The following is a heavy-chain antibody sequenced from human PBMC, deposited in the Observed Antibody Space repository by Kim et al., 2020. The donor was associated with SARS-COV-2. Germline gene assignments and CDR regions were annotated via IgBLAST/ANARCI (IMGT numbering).Heavy chain of an antibody. J-gene: IGHJ4*02. D-gene: IGHD5-18*01. CDR3: ARHVADTAMAPYFDY. Sequence: PSFQGQVTISADKSISTAYLQSSSLKASDTAMYYCARHVADTAMAPYFDYWGQGTLVTVSS. V-gene: IGHV5-51*01.